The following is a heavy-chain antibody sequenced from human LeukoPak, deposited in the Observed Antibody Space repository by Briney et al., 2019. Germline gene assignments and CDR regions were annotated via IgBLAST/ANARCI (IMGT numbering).Heavy chain of an antibody. Sequence: PGGSLRLSCAASGFTFSSYAMHWVRQAPGKGLEYVSAISSNGGSAYYANSVKGRFTISRDNSKNTLYPQMGSLRAEDMAVYYCARSESLYFDYWGQGTLVTVSS. J-gene: IGHJ4*02. V-gene: IGHV3-64*01. CDR3: ARSESLYFDY. CDR2: ISSNGGSA. CDR1: GFTFSSYA.